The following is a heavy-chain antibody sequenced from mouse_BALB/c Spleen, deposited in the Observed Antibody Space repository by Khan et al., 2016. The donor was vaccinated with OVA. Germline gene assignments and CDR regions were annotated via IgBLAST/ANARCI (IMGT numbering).Heavy chain of an antibody. CDR1: GYSITSGYA. CDR2: ISYSGVT. J-gene: IGHJ2*01. Sequence: EVQLQESGPGLVKPSQSLSLTCTVTGYSITSGYAWNWIRQFPGNKLEWMGYISYSGVTSYTPPLKSRISITRDTSKNQFFLQLNSVTTEDTATYYCARGNYYGYYFDYWGQGTTLTVSS. V-gene: IGHV3-2*02. CDR3: ARGNYYGYYFDY. D-gene: IGHD1-1*01.